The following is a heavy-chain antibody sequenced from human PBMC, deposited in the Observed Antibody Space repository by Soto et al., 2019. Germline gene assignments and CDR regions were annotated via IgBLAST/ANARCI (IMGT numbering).Heavy chain of an antibody. J-gene: IGHJ5*02. CDR2: IWYDGSNK. D-gene: IGHD6-19*01. CDR1: GFTFSSYG. CDR3: ARDAGAVAGSPTSWVDP. Sequence: QVQLVESGGGVVQPGRSLRLSCAASGFTFSSYGMHWVRQAPGKGLEWVAVIWYDGSNKYYADSVKGRFTISRDNSXHXLYLQMNSLRAEDTAVYYCARDAGAVAGSPTSWVDPWGQGPLVTVS. V-gene: IGHV3-33*01.